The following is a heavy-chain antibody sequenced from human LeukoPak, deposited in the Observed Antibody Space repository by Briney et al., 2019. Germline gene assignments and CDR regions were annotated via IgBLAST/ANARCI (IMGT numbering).Heavy chain of an antibody. CDR1: GFTFSNYA. Sequence: GGSLRLSCAASGFTFSNYAMNWVRQAPGKGLEWVSTTSGSGGNTYYADSVKGRFTISRDNSKSTLYLQMNSLGAEDTAVYYCAKAKNSGNYQHFDYWGQGTLVTVSS. D-gene: IGHD1-26*01. CDR2: TSGSGGNT. V-gene: IGHV3-23*01. J-gene: IGHJ4*02. CDR3: AKAKNSGNYQHFDY.